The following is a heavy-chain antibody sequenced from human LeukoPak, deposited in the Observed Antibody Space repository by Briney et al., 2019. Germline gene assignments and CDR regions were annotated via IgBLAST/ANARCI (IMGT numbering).Heavy chain of an antibody. CDR3: AKPAGTPNWFDP. CDR2: ISGSGGST. D-gene: IGHD1-1*01. CDR1: GFTFSSYA. J-gene: IGHJ5*02. V-gene: IGHV3-23*01. Sequence: GGSLRLSCAASGFTFSSYAMSWVRQAPGEGLEWVSAISGSGGSTYYADSVKGRFTISRDNYKNTLYLQMNSLRAEDTDVYYCAKPAGTPNWFDPWGQGTLVTVSS.